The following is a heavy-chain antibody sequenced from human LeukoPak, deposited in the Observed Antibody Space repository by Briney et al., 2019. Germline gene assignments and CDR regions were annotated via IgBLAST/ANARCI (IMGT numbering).Heavy chain of an antibody. D-gene: IGHD3-10*01. J-gene: IGHJ5*02. Sequence: EASVKVSCKASGYTFTSYGISWVRQAPGQGLEWMGWISAYNGNTNYAQKLQGRVTMTTDTSTSTAYMELRSLRSDDTAVYYCARDSLYGSGSYLYPNPFDPWGQGTLVTVSS. CDR2: ISAYNGNT. CDR3: ARDSLYGSGSYLYPNPFDP. CDR1: GYTFTSYG. V-gene: IGHV1-18*01.